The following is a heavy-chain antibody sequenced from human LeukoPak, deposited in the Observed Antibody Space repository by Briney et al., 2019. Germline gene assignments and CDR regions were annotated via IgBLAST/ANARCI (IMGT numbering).Heavy chain of an antibody. CDR3: ARAHSSNYCTNGVCYGVNWFDP. D-gene: IGHD2-8*01. V-gene: IGHV4-39*07. J-gene: IGHJ5*02. CDR1: GGSISSSSYY. CDR2: IYYSGST. Sequence: SETLSLTCTVSGGSISSSSYYWGWIRQPPGQGLVWIGSIYYSGSTYYNPSLKSRVTISVDTSKNQFSLKLSSVTAADTAVYYCARAHSSNYCTNGVCYGVNWFDPWGQGTLVTVSS.